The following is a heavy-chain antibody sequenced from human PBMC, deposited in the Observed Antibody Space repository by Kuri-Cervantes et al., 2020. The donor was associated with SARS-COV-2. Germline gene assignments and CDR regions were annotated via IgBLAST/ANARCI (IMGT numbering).Heavy chain of an antibody. J-gene: IGHJ4*02. CDR2: ISSSSSYI. V-gene: IGHV3-21*01. CDR1: GFTFSSYS. D-gene: IGHD4-17*01. Sequence: GGSLRLSCAASGFTFSSYSMNWVRQAPGKGLEWVSSISSSSSYIYYADSVKGRFTISRDNSKNTLYLQMNSLRAEDTAVYYCASGGPYGDYVFVYWGQGTLVTVSS. CDR3: ASGGPYGDYVFVY.